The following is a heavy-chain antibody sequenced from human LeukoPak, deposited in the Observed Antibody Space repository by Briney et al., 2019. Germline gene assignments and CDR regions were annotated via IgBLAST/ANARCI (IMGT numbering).Heavy chain of an antibody. CDR1: GFTFSRYW. CDR2: INTDGSNT. D-gene: IGHD3-9*01. V-gene: IGHV3-74*01. Sequence: GGSLRLSCAASGFTFSRYWMYWVRQAPGKGLVWVSRINTDGSNTIYADSVEGRFTVSRDNAKNSLYLQMNSLRAEDTAVYYCARRKYYDIKAAFDIWGQGTMVTVSS. J-gene: IGHJ3*02. CDR3: ARRKYYDIKAAFDI.